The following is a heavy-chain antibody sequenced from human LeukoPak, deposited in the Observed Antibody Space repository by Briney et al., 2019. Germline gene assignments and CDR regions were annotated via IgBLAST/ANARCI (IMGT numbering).Heavy chain of an antibody. V-gene: IGHV4-34*01. CDR2: INHSGCT. Sequence: PSETLSLTCAVYGGSFSGVYWSWIRPPPGKGLEWIGEINHSGCTNYNPSLKSQVTISVDTSKNQFSLKLTSVTAADAAVYYCARAKGMTGSYFDSWREGTLVTVSS. CDR3: ARAKGMTGSYFDS. D-gene: IGHD3-9*01. J-gene: IGHJ4*02. CDR1: GGSFSGVY.